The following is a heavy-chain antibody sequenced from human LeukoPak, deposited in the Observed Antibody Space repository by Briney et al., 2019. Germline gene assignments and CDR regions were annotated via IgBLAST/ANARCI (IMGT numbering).Heavy chain of an antibody. V-gene: IGHV3-48*02. CDR3: VRDHAYSFDC. J-gene: IGHJ4*02. CDR1: GFTFSSYS. D-gene: IGHD4-11*01. CDR2: ISGSGDVM. Sequence: GGSLRLSCAASGFTFSSYSMNWVRQAPGKGLEWISYISGSGDVMYYADSVRGRFTISRDNAENSLYPQMNSLRDEDTAVFYCVRDHAYSFDCWGQGTLVTVSS.